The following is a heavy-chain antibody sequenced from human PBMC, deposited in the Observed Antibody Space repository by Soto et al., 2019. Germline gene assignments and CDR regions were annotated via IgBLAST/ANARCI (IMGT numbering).Heavy chain of an antibody. CDR2: IYYSVST. CDR3: AKGGRQWLVTSDFNY. V-gene: IGHV4-39*01. J-gene: IGHJ4*02. Sequence: SETLSLTCTVSGGSISSSSYYWGWIRQPPGKGLEWLGSIYYSVSTYYNPSLKSRVTISVDSSKNTVSLEMTSLRAEDTAVYYCAKGGRQWLVTSDFNYWGQGALVTVSS. D-gene: IGHD6-19*01. CDR1: GGSISSSSYY.